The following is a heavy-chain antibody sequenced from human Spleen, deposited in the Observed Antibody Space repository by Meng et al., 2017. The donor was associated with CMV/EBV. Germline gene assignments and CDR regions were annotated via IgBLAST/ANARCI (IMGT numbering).Heavy chain of an antibody. V-gene: IGHV3-21*06. CDR1: GFTFRNFE. Sequence: GGSLRLSCTASGFTFRNFEMNWVRQAPGKGLEWVSSISGGSRHIYYADSMQGRFTISRDNAKNLLYLQMNNLRADDTAVYYCARDSGVFYDLWSDDYDYYTMDVWGQGTTVTVSS. J-gene: IGHJ6*02. D-gene: IGHD3-3*01. CDR2: ISGGSRHI. CDR3: ARDSGVFYDLWSDDYDYYTMDV.